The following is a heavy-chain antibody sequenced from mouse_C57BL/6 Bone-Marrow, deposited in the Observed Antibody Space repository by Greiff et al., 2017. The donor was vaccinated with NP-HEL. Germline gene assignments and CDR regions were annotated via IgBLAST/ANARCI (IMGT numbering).Heavy chain of an antibody. V-gene: IGHV3-6*01. CDR2: ISYDGSN. CDR3: ALEGSNYEEYFDY. Sequence: EVQLQESGPGLVKPSQSLSLTCSVTGYSITSGYYWNWIRQFPGNKLEWMGYISYDGSNNYNPSLKNRISITRDTSKNQFFLKLNSVTTEDTATYYCALEGSNYEEYFDYWGQGTTLTVSS. D-gene: IGHD2-5*01. J-gene: IGHJ2*01. CDR1: GYSITSGYY.